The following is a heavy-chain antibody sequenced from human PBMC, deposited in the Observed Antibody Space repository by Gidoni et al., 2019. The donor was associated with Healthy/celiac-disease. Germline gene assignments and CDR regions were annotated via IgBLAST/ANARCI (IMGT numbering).Heavy chain of an antibody. V-gene: IGHV3-48*03. CDR1: GFTFSSYE. J-gene: IGHJ3*02. CDR2: ISSSGSTI. D-gene: IGHD5-12*01. Sequence: EVQLVESGGGLVQPGGSLRLSCAASGFTFSSYEMNWVRQAPGKGLEWVSYISSSGSTIYYADSVKGRFTISRDNAKNSLYLQMNSLRAEDTAVYYCARGGHRQWLQMSAFDIWGQGTMVTVSS. CDR3: ARGGHRQWLQMSAFDI.